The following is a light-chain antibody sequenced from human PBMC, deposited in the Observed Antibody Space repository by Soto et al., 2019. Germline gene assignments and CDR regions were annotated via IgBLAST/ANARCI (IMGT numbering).Light chain of an antibody. CDR1: QSISSY. Sequence: DIQMTQSPSSLSASVGDRVTITCRASQSISSYLHGYQQKPGKAPKPMIYAASSLQSGVPSRFSGSGSGTDFTLTISSLQPVDFATYYCQQSYSTPPYTFGRGTKLEIK. V-gene: IGKV1-39*01. CDR2: AAS. CDR3: QQSYSTPPYT. J-gene: IGKJ2*01.